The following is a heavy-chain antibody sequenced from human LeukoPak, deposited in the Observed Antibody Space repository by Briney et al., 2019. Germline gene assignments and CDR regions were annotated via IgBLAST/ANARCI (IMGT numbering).Heavy chain of an antibody. CDR1: GYSFTSYW. Sequence: GESLKISCKGSGYSFTSYWIGWVRQMPGKGLEWMGIIYPGDSDTRYSPSFQGQVTISADKSISTAYLQWSSLEASDTAMYYCARQLWLSFGAFDIWGQGTMVTVSS. V-gene: IGHV5-51*01. J-gene: IGHJ3*02. D-gene: IGHD5-18*01. CDR3: ARQLWLSFGAFDI. CDR2: IYPGDSDT.